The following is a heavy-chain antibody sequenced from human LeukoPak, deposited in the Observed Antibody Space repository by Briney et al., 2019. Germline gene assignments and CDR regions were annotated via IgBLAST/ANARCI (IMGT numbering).Heavy chain of an antibody. V-gene: IGHV3-23*01. D-gene: IGHD6-6*01. Sequence: GGSLRLSCAASGFTFSSYAMSWVRQAPGKGLEWVSAISGSGGSTYYADSVKGRFTISRDNSKNTLYLQMNSLRAEDTAVYYCAKLEMSIAARRGDFDYWGQGTLVTVSS. J-gene: IGHJ4*02. CDR3: AKLEMSIAARRGDFDY. CDR1: GFTFSSYA. CDR2: ISGSGGST.